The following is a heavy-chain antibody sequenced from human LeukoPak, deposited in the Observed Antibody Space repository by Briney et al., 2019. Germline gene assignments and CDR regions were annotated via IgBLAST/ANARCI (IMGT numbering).Heavy chain of an antibody. CDR2: ISGSGGST. CDR1: GFTFSSYA. Sequence: GGSLRLSCAASGFTFSSYAMSWVRQAPGKGLEWFSAISGSGGSTYYADSVKGRFTISRDNSKNTLYLQMNSLRAEDTAVYYCAKGVLLALYGMDVWGQGTTVTVSS. D-gene: IGHD3-3*02. J-gene: IGHJ6*02. CDR3: AKGVLLALYGMDV. V-gene: IGHV3-23*01.